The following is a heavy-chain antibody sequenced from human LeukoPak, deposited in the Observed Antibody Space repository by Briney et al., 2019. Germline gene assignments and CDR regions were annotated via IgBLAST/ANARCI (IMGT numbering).Heavy chain of an antibody. Sequence: SQTLSLTCAISGDSVSGIRAVAWNWLRQSPSRGLEWLGRTYYRSKWNNDYAVSVKSRITINPDTSKNQSSLHLNSVTPEDTAVYYCARGRNSVFDYWGQGTLVTVSS. V-gene: IGHV6-1*01. CDR1: GDSVSGIRAVA. J-gene: IGHJ4*02. CDR2: TYYRSKWNN. CDR3: ARGRNSVFDY. D-gene: IGHD2/OR15-2a*01.